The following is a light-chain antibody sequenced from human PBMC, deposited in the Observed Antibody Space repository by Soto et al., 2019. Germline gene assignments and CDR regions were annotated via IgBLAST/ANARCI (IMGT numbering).Light chain of an antibody. CDR3: QQYYSSPPLT. V-gene: IGKV4-1*01. J-gene: IGKJ4*01. Sequence: DIVMTQSPDSLAVSLGERATINCKSSQSVLYSSNNKNYLAWYQQKPGQPPKLLIYWASTRESGVPDRFSGSGSGTDFTLPISSLQAEDVAVYYCQQYYSSPPLTFGGGTKVEIK. CDR2: WAS. CDR1: QSVLYSSNNKNY.